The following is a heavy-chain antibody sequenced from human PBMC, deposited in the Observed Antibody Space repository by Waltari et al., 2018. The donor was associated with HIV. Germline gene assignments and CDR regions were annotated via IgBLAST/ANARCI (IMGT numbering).Heavy chain of an antibody. CDR3: ATSVESYDFWSGAYYFDY. CDR1: GFTFSSYW. J-gene: IGHJ4*02. CDR2: INTDGSST. D-gene: IGHD3-3*01. Sequence: EVQVVESGGGLVQPGGTLRLSCAASGFTFSSYWMHWVRQVPGTGREWVSRINTDGSSTSYADSVEGRCTISRDNAKNTLFLQLYSLRAEDTAVYYCATSVESYDFWSGAYYFDYWGQGTLVTVSS. V-gene: IGHV3-74*01.